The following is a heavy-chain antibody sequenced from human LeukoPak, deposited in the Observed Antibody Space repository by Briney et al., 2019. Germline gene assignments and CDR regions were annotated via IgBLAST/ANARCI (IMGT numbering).Heavy chain of an antibody. V-gene: IGHV3-66*01. CDR2: IYSGGST. D-gene: IGHD4-11*01. CDR3: ARDLGTTVTTYHGY. J-gene: IGHJ4*02. Sequence: GGSLRLSCAASGFTVSSNYMSWVRQAPGKGLEWVSVIYSGGSTYYADSVKGRFTISRDNSKNTLYLQMNSLRAGDTAVYYCARDLGTTVTTYHGYWGQGTLVTVSS. CDR1: GFTVSSNY.